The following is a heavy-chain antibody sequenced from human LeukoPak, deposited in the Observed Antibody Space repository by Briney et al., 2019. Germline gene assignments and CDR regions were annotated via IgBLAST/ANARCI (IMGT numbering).Heavy chain of an antibody. CDR1: GGSISSYY. D-gene: IGHD1-26*01. CDR3: ATGQLELWFGP. CDR2: IYYSGST. J-gene: IGHJ5*02. V-gene: IGHV4-59*08. Sequence: SETLSLTCTVSGGSISSYYWSWIRQPPGKGLEWIGYIYYSGSTNYNPSLKSRVTISVDTSKNQFSLKLSSVTAADTAVYYCATGQLELWFGPWGQGTLVTVSS.